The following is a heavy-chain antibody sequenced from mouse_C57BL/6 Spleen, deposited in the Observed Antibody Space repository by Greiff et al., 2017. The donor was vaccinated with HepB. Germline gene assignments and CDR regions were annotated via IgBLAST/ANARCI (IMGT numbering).Heavy chain of an antibody. Sequence: VQLQQSGAELVKPGASVKMSCKASGYTFTSYWITWVKQRPGQGLEWIGDIYPGSGSTNYNEKFKSKATLTVDTSSSTAYMQLSSLPSEDSAVYYCASPGSSYGFAYWGQGTLVTVSA. CDR3: ASPGSSYGFAY. CDR1: GYTFTSYW. J-gene: IGHJ3*01. CDR2: IYPGSGST. D-gene: IGHD1-1*01. V-gene: IGHV1-55*01.